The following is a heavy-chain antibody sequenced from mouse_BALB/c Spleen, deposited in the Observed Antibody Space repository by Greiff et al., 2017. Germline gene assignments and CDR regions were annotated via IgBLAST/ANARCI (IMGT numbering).Heavy chain of an antibody. V-gene: IGHV5-6-3*01. J-gene: IGHJ2*01. Sequence: EVQLVESGGGLVQPGGSLKLSCAASGFTFSSYGMSWVRQTPDKRLELVATINSNGGSTYYPDSVKGRFTISRDNAKNTLYLQMSSLKSEDTAMYYCARGDGKFDYWGQGTTLTVSS. CDR3: ARGDGKFDY. D-gene: IGHD2-1*01. CDR2: INSNGGST. CDR1: GFTFSSYG.